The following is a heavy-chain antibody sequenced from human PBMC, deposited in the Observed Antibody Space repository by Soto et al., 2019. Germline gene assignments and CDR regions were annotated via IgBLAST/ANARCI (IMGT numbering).Heavy chain of an antibody. J-gene: IGHJ4*02. CDR1: GFTFSSYA. V-gene: IGHV3-23*01. Sequence: GGSLRLSCAASGFTFSSYAMSWVRQAPGKGLEWVSAISGSGGSTYYADSVKGRFTISRDNSKNTLYLQMNSLRAEDTAVYYCEKDPIVVVPPQIFDYWGQGTLVTVYS. CDR2: ISGSGGST. D-gene: IGHD3-22*01. CDR3: EKDPIVVVPPQIFDY.